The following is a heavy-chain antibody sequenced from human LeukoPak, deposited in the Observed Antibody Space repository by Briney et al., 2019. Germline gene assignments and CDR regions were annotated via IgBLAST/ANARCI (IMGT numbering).Heavy chain of an antibody. J-gene: IGHJ4*02. Sequence: SETLSLTCTVSGYSISSGYYWGWIRQPPGKGLEWIGSIYHSGSTYYNPSLKSRVTISVDTSKNQFSLKLSSVTAADTAVYYCARDPDILVVPDDGWGQGTLVTVSS. CDR3: ARDPDILVVPDDG. V-gene: IGHV4-38-2*02. D-gene: IGHD2-2*01. CDR1: GYSISSGYY. CDR2: IYHSGST.